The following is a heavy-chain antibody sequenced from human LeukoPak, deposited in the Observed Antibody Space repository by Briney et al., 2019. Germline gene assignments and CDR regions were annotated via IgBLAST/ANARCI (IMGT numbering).Heavy chain of an antibody. V-gene: IGHV1-18*01. CDR1: GYTFTSYG. J-gene: IGHJ4*02. CDR2: ISAYNGNT. D-gene: IGHD6-19*01. Sequence: ASVKVSCKASGYTFTSYGISWVRQAPGQGLEWMGWISAYNGNTNYAQKLQGRVTMTTDTSTSTAYMELRSLRSDDTAVYYCASYGDGSGWRPPWDYWGQGTLVTVSS. CDR3: ASYGDGSGWRPPWDY.